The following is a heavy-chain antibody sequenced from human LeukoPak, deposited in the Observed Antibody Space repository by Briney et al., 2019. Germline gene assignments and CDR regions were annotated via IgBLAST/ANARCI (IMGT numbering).Heavy chain of an antibody. D-gene: IGHD3-10*01. J-gene: IGHJ1*01. CDR3: AKYFASGSYYKLPH. CDR2: ISGSGAYT. V-gene: IGHV3-23*01. CDR1: GFTFSSYA. Sequence: GGSLRLSCAASGFTFSSYAMSWVRQAPGKGLEWFPTISGSGAYTYYADSVKGRFTISRDNSKNTLYLQMNSLRAEDTAVYYCAKYFASGSYYKLPHWGQGTLVTVSS.